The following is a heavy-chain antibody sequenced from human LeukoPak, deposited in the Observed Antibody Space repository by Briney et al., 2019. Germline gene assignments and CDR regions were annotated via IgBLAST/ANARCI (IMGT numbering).Heavy chain of an antibody. V-gene: IGHV4-59*01. CDR1: GASISRYY. CDR3: ARETSQKGAHYMDV. Sequence: PSETLSLTCTVSGASISRYYWSWIRQPPGKGLEWIGHIYYNGNTNYNPSLKSRVTMSVDTSNNQFSLKLSSVTAADTAIYYCARETSQKGAHYMDVWGKGTTVTISS. D-gene: IGHD3-16*01. CDR2: IYYNGNT. J-gene: IGHJ6*03.